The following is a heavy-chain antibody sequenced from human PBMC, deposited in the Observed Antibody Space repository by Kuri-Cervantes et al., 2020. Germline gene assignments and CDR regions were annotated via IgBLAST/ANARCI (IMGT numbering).Heavy chain of an antibody. CDR1: GFTFSSYS. V-gene: IGHV3-21*01. CDR2: ISSSSSYI. J-gene: IGHJ4*02. D-gene: IGHD1-26*01. CDR3: ATGVGATGY. Sequence: GGSLRLSCAASGFTFSSYSMNWVRQAPGKGLEWVSSISSSSSYIYYADSVKGRFTISRDNSKNTLYLQMNSLRAEDTAVYYCATGVGATGYWGQGTLVTVSS.